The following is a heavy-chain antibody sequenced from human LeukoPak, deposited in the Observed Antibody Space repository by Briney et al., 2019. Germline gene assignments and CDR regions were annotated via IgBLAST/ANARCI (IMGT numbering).Heavy chain of an antibody. CDR3: ARATPPDLTGTTFWFDP. J-gene: IGHJ5*02. CDR2: IYYIGST. V-gene: IGHV4-59*01. Sequence: PSETLSLTCTVSGGSISSYYWSWIRQPPGRGLEWMGYIYYIGSTNYNPSLKSRVTISVDTSKNQFSLKLSSVTAADTAVYYCARATPPDLTGTTFWFDPWGQGTLVTVSS. CDR1: GGSISSYY. D-gene: IGHD1-7*01.